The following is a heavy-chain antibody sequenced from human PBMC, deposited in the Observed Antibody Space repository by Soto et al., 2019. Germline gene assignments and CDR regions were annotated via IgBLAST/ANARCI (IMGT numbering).Heavy chain of an antibody. CDR1: GYSFTSYW. Sequence: PGESLKISCKGSGYSFTSYWIGWVRQMPGKGLEWMGIIYPGDSDTRYSPSFQGQVTISADKSISTAYLQWSSLKASDTAIYYCARLAMATRRGYYGMDVWGQGTTVTVTS. CDR3: ARLAMATRRGYYGMDV. D-gene: IGHD5-12*01. J-gene: IGHJ6*02. CDR2: IYPGDSDT. V-gene: IGHV5-51*01.